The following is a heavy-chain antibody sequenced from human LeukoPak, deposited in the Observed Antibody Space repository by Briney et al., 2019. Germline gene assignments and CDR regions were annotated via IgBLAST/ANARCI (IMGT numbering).Heavy chain of an antibody. Sequence: PGGSLRLSCAASGFTFTNYGIHWLRQAPGKGLEWVAFIRYDGSIQYYTDSVKGRFTISRDNSKNTLSLQMNSLRAEDTAVYYCAKDKGWQLLYFDYWGQGTLVTVSS. CDR2: IRYDGSIQ. J-gene: IGHJ4*02. V-gene: IGHV3-30*02. D-gene: IGHD2-15*01. CDR1: GFTFTNYG. CDR3: AKDKGWQLLYFDY.